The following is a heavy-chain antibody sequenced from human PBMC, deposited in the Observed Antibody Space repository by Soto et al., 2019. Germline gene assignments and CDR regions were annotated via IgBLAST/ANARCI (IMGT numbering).Heavy chain of an antibody. CDR2: IYYSGST. V-gene: IGHV4-39*01. Sequence: SETLSLTCTVSGGSISSSSYYWGWIRQPPGKGLEWIGSIYYSGSTYYNPSLKSRVTISVDTSKNQFSLKLSSVTAADTAVYYCARRTEGSFSFLDGGQETGVTFS. D-gene: IGHD2-21*01. CDR3: ARRTEGSFSFLD. CDR1: GGSISSSSYY. J-gene: IGHJ4*02.